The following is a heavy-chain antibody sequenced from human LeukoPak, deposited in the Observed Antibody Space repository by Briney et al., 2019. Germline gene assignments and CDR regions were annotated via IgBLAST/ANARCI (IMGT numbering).Heavy chain of an antibody. J-gene: IGHJ6*03. CDR1: GFTVSSNY. CDR2: IYSGGST. D-gene: IGHD3-3*01. V-gene: IGHV3-53*01. Sequence: GGSLRPSCAASGFTVSSNYMSWVRQAPGKGLEWVLVIYSGGSTYYADSVKGRFTISRDNSKNTLYLQMNSLRAEDTAVYYCARDAPHYDFWSGYFPPPAGYYMDVWGKGTTVTVSS. CDR3: ARDAPHYDFWSGYFPPPAGYYMDV.